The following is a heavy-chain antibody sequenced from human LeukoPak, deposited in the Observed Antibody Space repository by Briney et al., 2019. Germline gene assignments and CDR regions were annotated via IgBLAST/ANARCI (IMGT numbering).Heavy chain of an antibody. V-gene: IGHV4-34*01. CDR2: INHSGST. J-gene: IGHJ5*02. CDR3: AGAKSYDYGSRRRGYNWFDP. CDR1: GGSFSGYY. Sequence: SETLSLTCAVYGGSFSGYYWSWIRQPPGKGLEWIGEINHSGSTNYNPSLKSRVTISVDTSKNQFSLKLSSVTAADTAVYYCAGAKSYDYGSRRRGYNWFDPWGQGTLVTVSS. D-gene: IGHD4-17*01.